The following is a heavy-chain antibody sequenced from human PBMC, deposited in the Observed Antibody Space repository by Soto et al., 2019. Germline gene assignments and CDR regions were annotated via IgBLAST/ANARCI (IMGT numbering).Heavy chain of an antibody. D-gene: IGHD6-19*01. CDR3: ARHYSSGSRNWFDP. CDR2: IYYSGST. Sequence: QLQLQESGPGLVKPSETLSLTCSVSGGSINSSSYFWGWVRQPPGKGLEWIGSIYYSGSTYYNPSLRSRVTISVETSKKQFSLKLSSVTAADAAVFYCARHYSSGSRNWFDPWGQGTLVTVSS. CDR1: GGSINSSSYF. V-gene: IGHV4-39*01. J-gene: IGHJ5*02.